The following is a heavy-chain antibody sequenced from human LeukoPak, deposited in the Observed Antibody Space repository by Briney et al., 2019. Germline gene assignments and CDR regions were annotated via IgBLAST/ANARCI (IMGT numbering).Heavy chain of an antibody. CDR3: ARCYYDNSGYSNYFDY. CDR1: GGSISSYY. D-gene: IGHD3-22*01. Sequence: SETLSLTCTVSGGSISSYYWSWIRQPPGKGLEWIGEIYHSGSTNYNPSLKSRVTISVDKSKNQFSLKLSSVTAADTAAYYCARCYYDNSGYSNYFDYWGQGTLVTVSS. V-gene: IGHV4-59*12. J-gene: IGHJ4*02. CDR2: IYHSGST.